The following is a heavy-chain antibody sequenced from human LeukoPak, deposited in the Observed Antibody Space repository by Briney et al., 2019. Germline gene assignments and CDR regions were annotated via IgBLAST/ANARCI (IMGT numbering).Heavy chain of an antibody. CDR3: ARDVGSGWSLGGIGYYYYYYLHV. V-gene: IGHV4-61*02. D-gene: IGHD6-19*01. CDR1: GRSISSVSYY. CDR2: IYNSQST. J-gene: IGHJ6*03. Sequence: SETLSLTCTVSGRSISSVSYYWSWIRQPAGKGLEWIGRIYNSQSTHYHPSLKSRVTKSVHTAKNQYSLKLSAETAADTAVYYCARDVGSGWSLGGIGYYYYYYLHVWGKGTTVTISS.